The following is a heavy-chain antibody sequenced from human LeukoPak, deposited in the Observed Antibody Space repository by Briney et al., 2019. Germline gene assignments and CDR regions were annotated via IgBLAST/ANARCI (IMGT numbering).Heavy chain of an antibody. CDR1: GFTFTTYW. D-gene: IGHD3-22*01. Sequence: GGSLRLSCAASGFTFTTYWMSWVRQAPGKGLEWVANIKQDGTEKYYVDSVKGRFTISRDNAKNSVYLQMSSLRAEDTAVYYCARDGYYFNSDEGGWFDPWGQGTLVTVSS. CDR2: IKQDGTEK. CDR3: ARDGYYFNSDEGGWFDP. J-gene: IGHJ5*02. V-gene: IGHV3-7*01.